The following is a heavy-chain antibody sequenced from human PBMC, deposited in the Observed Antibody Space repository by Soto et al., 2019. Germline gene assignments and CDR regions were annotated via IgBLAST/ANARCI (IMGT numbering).Heavy chain of an antibody. V-gene: IGHV2-5*02. CDR2: IYWDDDK. J-gene: IGHJ3*02. Sequence: QITLKESGPTLVKPTQTLTLTCTFSGFSLSTSGVGVCWIRQPPGKALEWLALIYWDDDKRYSPSLKSRLTNTKDTSQNQVVLTMTNMDPVDTATYYCAHSLEDTAQEDAFDIWGQGTMVTVSS. CDR1: GFSLSTSGVG. CDR3: AHSLEDTAQEDAFDI. D-gene: IGHD5-18*01.